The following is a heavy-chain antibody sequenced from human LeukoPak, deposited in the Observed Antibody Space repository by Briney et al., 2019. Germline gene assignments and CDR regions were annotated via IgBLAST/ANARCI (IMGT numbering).Heavy chain of an antibody. CDR2: IYPGDSDT. J-gene: IGHJ5*01. D-gene: IGHD3-22*01. Sequence: GESLKISCKGSGYSFTSYWIGWVRQMPGKGLEWMGIIYPGDSDTRYSPSFQGQVTISADKSISAAYLQWSSLKASDTAIYYCASSYYDSDGYYGWFDSWGQGTLVTVSS. V-gene: IGHV5-51*01. CDR1: GYSFTSYW. CDR3: ASSYYDSDGYYGWFDS.